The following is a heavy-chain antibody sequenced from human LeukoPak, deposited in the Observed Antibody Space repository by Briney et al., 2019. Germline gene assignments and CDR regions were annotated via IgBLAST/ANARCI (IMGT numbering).Heavy chain of an antibody. Sequence: SETLSLTCTVSGGSISSYYWSWIRQPPGKGLEWIGYIYYSGSTNYNPSLKSRVTISVDTSKNQFSLKLSSVTAADTAVYYCARATTPGRFLSFDYWGQGTLVTVSS. V-gene: IGHV4-59*08. CDR3: ARATTPGRFLSFDY. J-gene: IGHJ4*02. CDR2: IYYSGST. CDR1: GGSISSYY. D-gene: IGHD2-15*01.